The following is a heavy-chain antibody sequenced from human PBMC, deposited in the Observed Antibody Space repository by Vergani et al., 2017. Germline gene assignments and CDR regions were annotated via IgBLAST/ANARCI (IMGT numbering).Heavy chain of an antibody. D-gene: IGHD3-10*01. V-gene: IGHV3-64D*06. CDR2: ISSNGGST. CDR1: GFPFSSYA. CDR3: VKFGYYYGSGSFAFDI. Sequence: EVQLVESGGGLVQPGGSLRLSCSASGFPFSSYALHWVRQAPGKGLEYVSAISSNGGSTYYADSVKGRFTISRDNSKNTLYLQMRSLRAEDTAVYYCVKFGYYYGSGSFAFDIWGQGTMVTVSS. J-gene: IGHJ3*02.